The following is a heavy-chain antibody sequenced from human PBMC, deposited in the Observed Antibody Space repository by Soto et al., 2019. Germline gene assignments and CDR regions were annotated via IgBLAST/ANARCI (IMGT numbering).Heavy chain of an antibody. Sequence: GRFLRVSCAASWFTFSNAGVNWVRQAPGKGLEWVGRIKSKTDGGTTDYAAPVKGRFTISRDDSKNTLYLQMNSLKTEDTAVYYCTTDIEQLVLPIEYWGQGTLVTVSS. J-gene: IGHJ4*02. CDR2: IKSKTDGGTT. V-gene: IGHV3-15*07. CDR1: WFTFSNAG. CDR3: TTDIEQLVLPIEY. D-gene: IGHD6-6*01.